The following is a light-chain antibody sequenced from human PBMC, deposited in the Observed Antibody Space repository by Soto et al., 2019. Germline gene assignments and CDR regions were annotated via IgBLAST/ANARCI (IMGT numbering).Light chain of an antibody. V-gene: IGLV4-69*01. J-gene: IGLJ3*02. CDR1: SGHSSYA. CDR3: QTWGTGTRGV. CDR2: LNSDGSH. Sequence: QPVLAQSPSASAYLGASVKLTCTLSSGHSSYAIAWHQQQPEKGPRYLMKLNSDGSHSKGDGIPDRFSGSSSGAERYLTISSLQSEDEDDYYCQTWGTGTRGVFGGGTKLTVL.